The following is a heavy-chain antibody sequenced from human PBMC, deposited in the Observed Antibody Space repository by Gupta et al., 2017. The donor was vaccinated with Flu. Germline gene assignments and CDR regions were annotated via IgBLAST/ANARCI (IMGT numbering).Heavy chain of an antibody. Sequence: WIGEINHSGSTNYNPSLKSRVTISVDTSKNQFSLKLSAVTAADTAVYYCARARGFWSGYASEGSYYYYYMDVWGKGTTVTVSS. CDR3: ARARGFWSGYASEGSYYYYYMDV. J-gene: IGHJ6*03. D-gene: IGHD3-3*01. CDR2: INHSGST. V-gene: IGHV4-34*01.